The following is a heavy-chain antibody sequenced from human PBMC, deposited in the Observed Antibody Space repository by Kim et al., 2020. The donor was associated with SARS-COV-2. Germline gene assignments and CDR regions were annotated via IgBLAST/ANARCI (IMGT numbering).Heavy chain of an antibody. CDR3: ARDGEEMATNLSDY. CDR2: IYYDGSYE. Sequence: GGSLRLSCAASGFTFSSFGMHWVRQAPGKGLEWVAHIYYDGSYEYYADSVKGRFTISRDNSKNTLYLQMNGLRVEDTAVYYCARDGEEMATNLSDYWGQGTLVTVSS. CDR1: GFTFSSFG. V-gene: IGHV3-33*08. J-gene: IGHJ4*02. D-gene: IGHD5-12*01.